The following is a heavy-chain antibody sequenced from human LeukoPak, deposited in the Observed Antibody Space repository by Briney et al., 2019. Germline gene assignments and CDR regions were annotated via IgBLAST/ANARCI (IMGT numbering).Heavy chain of an antibody. D-gene: IGHD3-3*01. CDR3: TTDIGRALTIFGVVTPFYYFDY. CDR2: IKSKTDGGTT. Sequence: PGGSLRLSCAASGFTFSNAWMSWVRQAPGKGLEWVGRIKSKTDGGTTDYAAPVKGRFTISRDDSKNTLYLQMNSLKTEDIAVYYCTTDIGRALTIFGVVTPFYYFDYWGQGTLVTVSS. V-gene: IGHV3-15*01. CDR1: GFTFSNAW. J-gene: IGHJ4*02.